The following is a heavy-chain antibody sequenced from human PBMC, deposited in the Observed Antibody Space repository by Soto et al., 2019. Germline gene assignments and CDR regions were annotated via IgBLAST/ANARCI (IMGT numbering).Heavy chain of an antibody. V-gene: IGHV4-30-2*01. CDR3: ARVPGP. CDR1: GDSISSGGYS. Sequence: SETLSLTCTVSGDSISSGGYSWSWIRQPPGKGLEWIGYIYHSGSTYYNPSLKSRVTISVDRSKNQFSLKLSSVTAADTAVYYCARVPGPWGQGTLVTVPQ. CDR2: IYHSGST. J-gene: IGHJ5*02.